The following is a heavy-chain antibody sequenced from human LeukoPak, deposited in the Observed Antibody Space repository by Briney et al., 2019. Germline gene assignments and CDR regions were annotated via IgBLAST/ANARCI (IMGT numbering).Heavy chain of an antibody. CDR2: INPNSGGT. V-gene: IGHV1-2*02. CDR1: GYTFTGYY. CDR3: ARDVLVVVPAATSYYYYMDV. J-gene: IGHJ6*03. Sequence: ASVKVSFKASGYTFTGYYMHWVRQAPGQGLEWMGWINPNSGGTNYAQKFQGRVTMTRDTSISTAYMELSRLRSDDTAVYYCARDVLVVVPAATSYYYYMDVWGKGTTVTVSS. D-gene: IGHD2-2*01.